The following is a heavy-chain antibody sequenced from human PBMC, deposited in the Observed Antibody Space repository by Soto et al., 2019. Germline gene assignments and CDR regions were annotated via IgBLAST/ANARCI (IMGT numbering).Heavy chain of an antibody. D-gene: IGHD6-6*01. CDR3: ARGAARQAYFDY. CDR2: INAGNGNT. V-gene: IGHV1-3*01. J-gene: IGHJ4*02. CDR1: GYTFTSYA. Sequence: ASVKVSCKASGYTFTSYAMHWVRQAPGQRLEWMGWINAGNGNTKYSQKFQGRVTITRDTSASTAYMELSSLRSEDTDVYYCARGAARQAYFDYWGQGTLVTVSS.